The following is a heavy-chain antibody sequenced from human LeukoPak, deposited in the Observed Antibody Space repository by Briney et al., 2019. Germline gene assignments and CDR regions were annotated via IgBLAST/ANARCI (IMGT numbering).Heavy chain of an antibody. CDR3: ARGDDDYVWGSVTS. J-gene: IGHJ4*02. CDR2: IIPIFGTA. V-gene: IGHV1-69*13. D-gene: IGHD3-16*01. Sequence: SVKVSCKASGGTFSSYAISWVRQAPGQGLEWMGGIIPIFGTANYAQKFQGRVTITADESTSTAYMELSSLRSEDTAVYYCARGDDDYVWGSVTSWGQGTLVTVSS. CDR1: GGTFSSYA.